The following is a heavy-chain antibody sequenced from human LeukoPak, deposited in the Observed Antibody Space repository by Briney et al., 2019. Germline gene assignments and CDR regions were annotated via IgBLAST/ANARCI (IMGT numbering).Heavy chain of an antibody. J-gene: IGHJ5*02. CDR2: IYHSGST. CDR1: GGSISSGGYS. D-gene: IGHD5-12*01. V-gene: IGHV4-30-2*01. Sequence: SRTLSLTCAVSGGSISSGGYSWSWIRQPPGKGLEWIGYIYHSGSTYYNPSLKSRVTISVDRSKNQFSLKLSSVTAADTAVYYCARARGYSGYDFGSGYWFDPWGQGTLVTVSS. CDR3: ARARGYSGYDFGSGYWFDP.